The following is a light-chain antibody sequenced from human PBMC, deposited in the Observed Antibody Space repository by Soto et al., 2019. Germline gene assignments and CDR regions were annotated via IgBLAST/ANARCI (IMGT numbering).Light chain of an antibody. Sequence: QTVVTQEASLSVSPGGTVTLTSGLNSGSVSTSHYPSWYQQTPGQPPRTLILNIEGRPSGVPERFSGTIIGRRAALTITGAQSEDESDYYCMLSVGTGVWVFGGGTKLTVL. CDR3: MLSVGTGVWV. CDR1: SGSVSTSHY. J-gene: IGLJ3*02. CDR2: NIE. V-gene: IGLV8-61*01.